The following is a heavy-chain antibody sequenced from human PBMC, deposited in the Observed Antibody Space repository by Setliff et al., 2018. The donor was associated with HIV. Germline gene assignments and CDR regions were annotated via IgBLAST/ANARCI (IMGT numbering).Heavy chain of an antibody. J-gene: IGHJ4*02. Sequence: SETLSLTCAAYGGSFNDYYWTWIRKPAGKGQEWLGEIDHSGSTKYHASLKSRVSISSDTSKNQISLTLSSVTAADTAVYYCARGLNYYGSGSDLPLGYWGQGPLVTVSS. CDR1: GGSFNDYY. CDR3: ARGLNYYGSGSDLPLGY. V-gene: IGHV4-34*01. CDR2: IDHSGST. D-gene: IGHD3-10*01.